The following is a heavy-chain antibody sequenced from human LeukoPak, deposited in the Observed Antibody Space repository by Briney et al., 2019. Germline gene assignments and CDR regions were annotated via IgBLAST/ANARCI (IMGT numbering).Heavy chain of an antibody. V-gene: IGHV1-18*01. CDR2: ISAYNGNT. CDR1: GYTFITYG. CDR3: ARVRGSGGRYGMDV. Sequence: ASVKVSCKASGYTFITYGISWVRQAPGQGLEWMGWISAYNGNTNYTQKLQGKVTMTTDTSTSTAYMELRSLRSDDTAVYYCARVRGSGGRYGMDVWGQGTTVTVSS. J-gene: IGHJ6*02.